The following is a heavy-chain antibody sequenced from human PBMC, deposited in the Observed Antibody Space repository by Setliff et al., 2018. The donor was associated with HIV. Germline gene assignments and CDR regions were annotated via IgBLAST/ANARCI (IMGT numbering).Heavy chain of an antibody. CDR2: IRYDGSYR. J-gene: IGHJ4*02. D-gene: IGHD2-2*01. CDR3: ARGEPTILVVPAAFFDY. Sequence: GGSLRLSCAVSGFTFISYGMYWVRQAPGKGLEWVAFIRYDGSYRYYVDSVKGRFTISRDNSKNTLYLQMNSLRVEDTAVYYCARGEPTILVVPAAFFDYWGQGTLVTVSS. V-gene: IGHV3-30*02. CDR1: GFTFISYG.